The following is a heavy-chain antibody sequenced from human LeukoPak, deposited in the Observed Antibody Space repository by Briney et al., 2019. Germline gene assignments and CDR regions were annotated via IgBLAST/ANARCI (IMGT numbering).Heavy chain of an antibody. CDR2: ISANNGDT. CDR1: GYTFTSYG. CDR3: ARESHETREDY. V-gene: IGHV1-18*01. D-gene: IGHD1-1*01. J-gene: IGHJ4*02. Sequence: ASVKVSCKASGYTFTSYGISWVRRAPGQGLEWMGWISANNGDTDYPPKLQDRVTMTTDTYTSTAYMELRSLRSDDTAMYYCARESHETREDYWGQGTLVTVFS.